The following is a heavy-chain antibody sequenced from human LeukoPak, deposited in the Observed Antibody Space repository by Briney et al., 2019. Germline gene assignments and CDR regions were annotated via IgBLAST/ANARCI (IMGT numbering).Heavy chain of an antibody. J-gene: IGHJ4*02. CDR2: INPNSGGT. D-gene: IGHD5-18*01. Sequence: ASVKVSCKASGYTFTGYYMHWVRQAPGQGLEWMGRINPNSGGTNYAQEFQGRVTMTRDTSISTAYMELSRLRSDDTAVYYCARVFDEDTAQIRFDYWGQGTLVTVSS. CDR1: GYTFTGYY. CDR3: ARVFDEDTAQIRFDY. V-gene: IGHV1-2*06.